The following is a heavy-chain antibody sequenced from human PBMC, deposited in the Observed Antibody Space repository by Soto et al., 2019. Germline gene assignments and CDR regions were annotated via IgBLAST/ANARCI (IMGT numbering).Heavy chain of an antibody. CDR1: GYSISSGYY. CDR3: AREGEVGAPFDY. CDR2: IYHSGST. J-gene: IGHJ4*02. Sequence: SETLSLTCTVSGYSISSGYYWGWIRQPPGKGLEWIGSIYHSGSTYYNPSLKSRVTISVDTSKNQFSLKLSSVTAADTAVYYCAREGEVGAPFDYWGQGTLVTVSS. D-gene: IGHD1-26*01. V-gene: IGHV4-38-2*02.